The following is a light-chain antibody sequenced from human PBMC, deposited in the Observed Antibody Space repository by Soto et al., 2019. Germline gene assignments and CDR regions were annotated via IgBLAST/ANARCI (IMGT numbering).Light chain of an antibody. J-gene: IGKJ2*01. V-gene: IGKV3-15*01. CDR3: QQYINWPTF. CDR1: QSVSSN. CDR2: GAS. Sequence: EIVMTQSPATLSVSPGERATLSCRASQSVSSNLAWYQQKPGQAPRLLIYGASTRATGIPARFSGSGSGTEFTLTISSLQSEDFAVYYCQQYINWPTFFGQGTKLEIK.